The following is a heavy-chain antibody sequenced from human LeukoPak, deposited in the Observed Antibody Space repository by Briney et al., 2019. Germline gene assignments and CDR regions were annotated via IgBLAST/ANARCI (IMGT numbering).Heavy chain of an antibody. CDR1: GYTFTSYD. D-gene: IGHD6-13*01. J-gene: IGHJ6*03. CDR2: MNPNSGNT. V-gene: IGHV1-8*01. Sequence: EASVRVSCKASGYTFTSYDINWVRQATGQGLEWMGWMNPNSGNTGYAQKFQGRVTMTRNTSISTAYMELSSLRSEDTAVYYCARGLYSSSWLVQYYYYYYMDVWGKGTTVTISS. CDR3: ARGLYSSSWLVQYYYYYYMDV.